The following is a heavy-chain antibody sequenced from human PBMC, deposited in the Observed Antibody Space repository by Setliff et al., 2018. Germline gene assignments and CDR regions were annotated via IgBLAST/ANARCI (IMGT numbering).Heavy chain of an antibody. CDR3: AHSICARGGSNWYDLGWFDP. V-gene: IGHV2-5*02. CDR2: VFWDDDK. CDR1: GFSLTTSGVG. J-gene: IGHJ5*02. D-gene: IGHD6-13*01. Sequence: SGPTLVNPTQTLTLTCTFSGFSLTTSGVGVGWIRQPPGKALEWLALVFWDDDKYYSPSLKSRLTITKDTSKNQVVLTMTNMDPVDTARYFCAHSICARGGSNWYDLGWFDPWGQGTLVTVSS.